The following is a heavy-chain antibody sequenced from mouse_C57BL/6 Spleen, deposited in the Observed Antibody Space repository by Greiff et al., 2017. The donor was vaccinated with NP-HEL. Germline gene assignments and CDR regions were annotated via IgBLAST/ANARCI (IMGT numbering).Heavy chain of an antibody. CDR3: ASLYYGSSYGYFDV. CDR2: IDPSDSYT. V-gene: IGHV1-69*01. CDR1: GYTFTSYW. J-gene: IGHJ1*03. D-gene: IGHD1-1*01. Sequence: QVQLQQSGAELVMPGASVKLSCKASGYTFTSYWMHWVKQRPGQGLEWIGEIDPSDSYTNYNQKFKGKSTLTVDKSSSTAYMQLSSLTSEDSAVYYCASLYYGSSYGYFDVWGTGTTVTVSS.